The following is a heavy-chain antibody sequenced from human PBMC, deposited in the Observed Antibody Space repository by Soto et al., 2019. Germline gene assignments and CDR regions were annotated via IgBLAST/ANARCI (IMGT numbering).Heavy chain of an antibody. CDR3: ARRLRFLGRSYDY. CDR1: GYTFTSYD. D-gene: IGHD3-3*01. Sequence: ASLKVSCKASGYTFTSYDINWVRQATGQGLEWMGWMNPNSGNTGYAQKFQGRVTMTRNTSISTAYMELSSLRPEDTAVYYCARRLRFLGRSYDYWGQGTLVTVSS. CDR2: MNPNSGNT. V-gene: IGHV1-8*01. J-gene: IGHJ4*02.